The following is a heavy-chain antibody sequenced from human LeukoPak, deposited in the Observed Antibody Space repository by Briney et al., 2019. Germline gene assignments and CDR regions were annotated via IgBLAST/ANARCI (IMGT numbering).Heavy chain of an antibody. J-gene: IGHJ5*02. CDR1: GFTFSSYA. Sequence: GGSLRLSCAASGFTFSSYAMSWVRQAPGKGLEWVSAISGSGGSTYYADSVKGRFTISRDNSKITLYLQMNSLRAEDTAVYYYAKGAFYDSSGYLTNWFDPWGQGTLVTVSS. D-gene: IGHD3-22*01. CDR2: ISGSGGST. CDR3: AKGAFYDSSGYLTNWFDP. V-gene: IGHV3-23*01.